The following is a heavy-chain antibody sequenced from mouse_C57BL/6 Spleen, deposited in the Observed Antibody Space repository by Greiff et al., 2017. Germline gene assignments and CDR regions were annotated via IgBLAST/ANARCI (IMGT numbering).Heavy chain of an antibody. D-gene: IGHD1-1*01. CDR3: ARLTVVARDY. CDR1: GYTFTDYN. Sequence: VQLQQSGPELVKPGASVKMSCKASGYTFTDYNMHWVKQSHGKSLEWIGYINPNNGGTSYNQKFKGEATLTVNKSSSTAYLELRSLTSEDSAVYDFARLTVVARDYWGQGTTLTVSS. J-gene: IGHJ2*01. CDR2: INPNNGGT. V-gene: IGHV1-22*01.